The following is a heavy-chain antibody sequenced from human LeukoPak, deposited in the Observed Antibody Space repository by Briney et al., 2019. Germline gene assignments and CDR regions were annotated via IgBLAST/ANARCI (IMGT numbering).Heavy chain of an antibody. J-gene: IGHJ5*02. V-gene: IGHV4-38-2*02. CDR2: IYHSGST. Sequence: PSETLSLTCAVSGYSISSGYYWGWIRQPPGKGLEWIGSIYHSGSTYYNPSLKSRVTISVDTSKNQFSLKLSSVTAADTAVYYCARENCSSTSCYLHSYNWFDPWGQGTLVTVSS. D-gene: IGHD2-2*01. CDR3: ARENCSSTSCYLHSYNWFDP. CDR1: GYSISSGYY.